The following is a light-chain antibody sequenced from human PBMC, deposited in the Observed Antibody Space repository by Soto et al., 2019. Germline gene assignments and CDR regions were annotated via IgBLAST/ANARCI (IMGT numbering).Light chain of an antibody. Sequence: DIQITQSPSSLSASVGDRVTITCRASQSISTYLNWYQQRPGKAPKLLIYATSTLQTGAPSRFTGSGFGTEFTLTISSLQPEDFGTYFCQQSYFSQFTFGPGTKVDIK. J-gene: IGKJ3*01. CDR3: QQSYFSQFT. V-gene: IGKV1-39*01. CDR1: QSISTY. CDR2: ATS.